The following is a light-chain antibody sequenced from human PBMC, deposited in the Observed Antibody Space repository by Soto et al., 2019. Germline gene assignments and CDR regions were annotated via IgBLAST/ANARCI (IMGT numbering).Light chain of an antibody. J-gene: IGLJ7*01. V-gene: IGLV1-44*01. CDR2: SNN. CDR3: AAWDDSLNGAV. CDR1: SSHIGSNT. Sequence: QSVLTQPPSASGTPGQRVTISCSGSSSHIGSNTVNWYQQLPGTAPKLLIYSNNQRPSGVPDRFSGSKSGTSASLAISGLQSEDEADYYCAAWDDSLNGAVFGGGTQLTV.